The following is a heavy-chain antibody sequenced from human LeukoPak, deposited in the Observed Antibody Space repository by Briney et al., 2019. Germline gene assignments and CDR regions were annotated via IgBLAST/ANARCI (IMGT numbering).Heavy chain of an antibody. Sequence: PSETLSLTCTVSDGSIRSSSYYWSWIRQPPGKGLEWIVSIYYTGSTYYNPSLKSRVTISVDTSNNQFSLKLSSVTAADTAVYYCARQFGGGADPNFDYWGQGTLVTVSS. D-gene: IGHD2-21*01. CDR1: DGSIRSSSYY. V-gene: IGHV4-39*01. CDR2: IYYTGST. CDR3: ARQFGGGADPNFDY. J-gene: IGHJ4*02.